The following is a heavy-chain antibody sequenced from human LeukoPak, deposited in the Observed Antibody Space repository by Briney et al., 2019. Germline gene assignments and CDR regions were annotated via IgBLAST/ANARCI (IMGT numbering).Heavy chain of an antibody. CDR2: INPNSGGT. CDR3: ARDLGYSYGLDY. V-gene: IGHV1-2*02. J-gene: IGHJ4*02. D-gene: IGHD5-18*01. CDR1: GYTFTGYY. Sequence: ASVKVSCKASGYTFTGYYMHWVRQAPGQGLEWMGWINPNSGGTNYAQKFQGRVTMTRDTSISTAYMELSRLRSDDTVVYYCARDLGYSYGLDYWGQGTLVTVSS.